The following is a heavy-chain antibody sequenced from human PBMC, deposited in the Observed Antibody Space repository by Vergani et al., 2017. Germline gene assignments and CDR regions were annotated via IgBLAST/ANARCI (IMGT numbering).Heavy chain of an antibody. CDR2: IIPILGIA. V-gene: IGHV1-69*08. CDR1: GGTFSSYT. Sequence: QVQLVQSGAEVKKPGSSVKVSCKASGGTFSSYTISWVRQAPGQGLEWMGRIIPILGIANYAQKFQGRVTITADKSTSTAYMELSSLRSEDTAVYYCARDREDYYDVYGMDVWGQGTTVTVSS. J-gene: IGHJ6*02. CDR3: ARDREDYYDVYGMDV. D-gene: IGHD3-22*01.